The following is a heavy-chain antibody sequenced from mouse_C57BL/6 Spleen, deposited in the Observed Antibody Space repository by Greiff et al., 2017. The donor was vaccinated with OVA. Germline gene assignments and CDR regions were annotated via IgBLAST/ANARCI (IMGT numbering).Heavy chain of an antibody. V-gene: IGHV3-8*01. CDR3: ARSGKYDGYYVYFDY. Sequence: EVQRVESGPGLAKPSQTLSLTCSVTGYSITSDYWNWIRKFPGNKLEYMGYISYSGSTYYNPSLKSRISITRVASKNQYYLQLNSRTTEDTATDYCARSGKYDGYYVYFDYWGQGTTLTVSS. D-gene: IGHD2-3*01. CDR1: GYSITSDY. J-gene: IGHJ2*01. CDR2: ISYSGST.